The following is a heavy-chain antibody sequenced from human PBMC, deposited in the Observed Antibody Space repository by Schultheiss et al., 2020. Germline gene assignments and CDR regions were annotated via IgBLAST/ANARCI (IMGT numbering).Heavy chain of an antibody. CDR3: ASFPRPYY. J-gene: IGHJ4*02. Sequence: GGSLRLSCAASGFTFSNYSMNWVRQAPGKGLEWVSYISSSSSTIYYADSVKGRFTISRDNAKNTLTLQMNSLRAEDTAVYYCASFPRPYYWGQGTLVTVYS. D-gene: IGHD3-16*01. CDR2: ISSSSSTI. CDR1: GFTFSNYS. V-gene: IGHV3-48*01.